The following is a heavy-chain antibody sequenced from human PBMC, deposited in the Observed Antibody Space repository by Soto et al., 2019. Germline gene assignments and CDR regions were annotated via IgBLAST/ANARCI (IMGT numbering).Heavy chain of an antibody. CDR3: RRSSRYSTDV. J-gene: IGHJ6*02. D-gene: IGHD6-13*01. Sequence: PSETLSLTCTVSGDSISGSPYFWGWIRQPPGKGLEWIGSIYSTGNTYYNPSLNSQVTISVDTSKNQFSLNVISVTAADTAVYYCRRSSRYSTDVWGQGTTVTVSS. V-gene: IGHV4-39*01. CDR2: IYSTGNT. CDR1: GDSISGSPYF.